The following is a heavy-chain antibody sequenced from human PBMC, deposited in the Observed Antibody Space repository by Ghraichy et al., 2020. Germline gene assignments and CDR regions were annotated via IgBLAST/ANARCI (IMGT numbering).Heavy chain of an antibody. CDR1: GGSFSGYY. D-gene: IGHD5-18*01. J-gene: IGHJ4*02. Sequence: SETLSLTCAVYGGSFSGYYWSWIRQPPGKGLEWIGEINHSGSTNYNPSLKSRVTISVDTSKNQFSLKLSSVTAADTAVYYCASGGDTAMVTLSHFDYWGQGTLVTVSS. CDR3: ASGGDTAMVTLSHFDY. CDR2: INHSGST. V-gene: IGHV4-34*01.